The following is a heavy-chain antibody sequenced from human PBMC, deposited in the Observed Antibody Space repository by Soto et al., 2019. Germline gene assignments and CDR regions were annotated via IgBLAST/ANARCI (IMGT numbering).Heavy chain of an antibody. Sequence: PSETLSLTCAVYGGSFSGYYWSWIRQPPGKGLEWIGEINHSGSTNYNPSLKSRVTISVDTSKNQFSLKLSSVTAADTAVYYCARHLRYYDSSGILGASNWFDPWGQGTLVTVS. J-gene: IGHJ5*02. CDR1: GGSFSGYY. CDR3: ARHLRYYDSSGILGASNWFDP. V-gene: IGHV4-34*01. CDR2: INHSGST. D-gene: IGHD3-22*01.